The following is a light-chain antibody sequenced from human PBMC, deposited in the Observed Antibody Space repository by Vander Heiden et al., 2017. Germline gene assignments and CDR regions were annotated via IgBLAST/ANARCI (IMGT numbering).Light chain of an antibody. CDR3: QQSYNMFS. V-gene: IGKV1-39*01. J-gene: IGKJ4*01. CDR1: RDIRTY. CDR2: GAS. Sequence: DIQLSQSPPSLSASVGDRVTITCRSSRDIRTYLNWYHQKRRESPKLLIYGASTVHSGVPSRLSGSGSATHFTLTINGLQVDDVGTYFCQQSYNMFSFGDGTQV.